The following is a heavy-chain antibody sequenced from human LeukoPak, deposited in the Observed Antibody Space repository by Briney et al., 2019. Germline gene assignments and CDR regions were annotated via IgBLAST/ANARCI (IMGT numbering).Heavy chain of an antibody. CDR2: FDPEDGET. CDR1: GYTLTELS. J-gene: IGHJ1*01. V-gene: IGHV1-24*01. CDR3: ATSIVGAPKGSEEYFQH. Sequence: ASVKVSCKVSGYTLTELSMHWVRQAPGKGREWRGGFDPEDGETIYAQKFQGRVTMTEDTSTDTAYMELSSLRSEDTAVYYCATSIVGAPKGSEEYFQHWGQGTLVTVSS. D-gene: IGHD1-26*01.